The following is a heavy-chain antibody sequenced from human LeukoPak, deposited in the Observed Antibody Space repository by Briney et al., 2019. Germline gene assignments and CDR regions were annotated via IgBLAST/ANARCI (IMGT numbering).Heavy chain of an antibody. J-gene: IGHJ4*02. CDR1: GGSISSSSYY. CDR3: ARGPRVCADY. V-gene: IGHV4-39*07. Sequence: SETLSLTCTVSGGSISSSSYYWGWIRQPPGKGLEWIGSIYYSGSTYYNPSLKSRVTISVDTSKNQFSLKLSSVTAADTAVYYCARGPRVCADYWGQGTLVTVSS. CDR2: IYYSGST. D-gene: IGHD3-16*01.